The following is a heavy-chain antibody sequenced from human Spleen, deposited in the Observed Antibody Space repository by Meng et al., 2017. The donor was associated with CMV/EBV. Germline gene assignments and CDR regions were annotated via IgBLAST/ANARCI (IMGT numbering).Heavy chain of an antibody. CDR2: IYWDDDK. CDR3: AHTPSLITGTTWFDP. CDR1: GFSLSTSGVG. J-gene: IGHJ5*02. V-gene: IGHV2-5*02. D-gene: IGHD1-20*01. Sequence: QIPLKESGPTLVKPTQTLTLTCTFSGFSLSTSGVGVGWIRQPPGKALEWLALIYWDDDKRYSPSLKSRLTITKDTSKNQVVLTMTNMDPVDTATYYCAHTPSLITGTTWFDPWGQGTLVTVPS.